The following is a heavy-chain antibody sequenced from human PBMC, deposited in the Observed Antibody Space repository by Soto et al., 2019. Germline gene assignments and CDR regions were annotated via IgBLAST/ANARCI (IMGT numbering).Heavy chain of an antibody. D-gene: IGHD2-2*01. J-gene: IGHJ6*02. V-gene: IGHV1-8*01. Sequence: ASVKVSCKASGYTFTSYDINWVRQATGQGLEWMGWMNPNSGNTGYAQKFQGRVTMTRNTSISTAYMELSSLRSEDTAVYYCARATSNYGYYGMDVWGQGXTVTVYS. CDR2: MNPNSGNT. CDR1: GYTFTSYD. CDR3: ARATSNYGYYGMDV.